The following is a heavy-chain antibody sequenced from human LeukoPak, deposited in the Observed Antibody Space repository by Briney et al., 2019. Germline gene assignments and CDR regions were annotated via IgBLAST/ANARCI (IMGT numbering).Heavy chain of an antibody. CDR1: GGSISTYY. CDR3: ARGHYYDSSGYPLYYYYYGMDV. V-gene: IGHV4-59*12. Sequence: PSETLSLTCTVSGGSISTYYWSWIRQPPGKGLEWIGYIYYSGSTNYNPSLKSRVTISVDTSKNQFSLKLSSVTAADTAVYYCARGHYYDSSGYPLYYYYYGMDVWGQGTTVTVSS. J-gene: IGHJ6*02. CDR2: IYYSGST. D-gene: IGHD3-22*01.